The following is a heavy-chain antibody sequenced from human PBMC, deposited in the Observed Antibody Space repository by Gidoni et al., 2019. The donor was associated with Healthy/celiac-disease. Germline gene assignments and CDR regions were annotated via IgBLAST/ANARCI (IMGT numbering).Heavy chain of an antibody. V-gene: IGHV4-31*03. CDR2: IYYSGST. J-gene: IGHJ3*02. Sequence: QVQLQESGPGLVKPSQTLSLTCTVSGGSLRSGGYYWSWIRQHPGKGLEWIGYIYYSGSTYYNPSLKSRVTISVDTSKNQFSLKLSSVTAADTAVYYCARCYCSGGSCYSIAFDIWGQGTMVTVSS. D-gene: IGHD2-15*01. CDR1: GGSLRSGGYY. CDR3: ARCYCSGGSCYSIAFDI.